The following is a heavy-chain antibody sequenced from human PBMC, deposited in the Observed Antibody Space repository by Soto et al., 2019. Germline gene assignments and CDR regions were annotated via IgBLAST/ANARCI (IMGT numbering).Heavy chain of an antibody. V-gene: IGHV1-46*01. D-gene: IGHD2-2*02. CDR2: INPSGGST. CDR1: GYTFTGYY. Sequence: ASVKVSCKASGYTFTGYYMHWVRQAPGQGLEWMVIINPSGGSTSYAQQFQGRVTMTRDTSTSTVYMELSSLRSEDTAVYYCAAGRYCSSTSCYTGWFDPWGQGTLVTVSS. J-gene: IGHJ5*02. CDR3: AAGRYCSSTSCYTGWFDP.